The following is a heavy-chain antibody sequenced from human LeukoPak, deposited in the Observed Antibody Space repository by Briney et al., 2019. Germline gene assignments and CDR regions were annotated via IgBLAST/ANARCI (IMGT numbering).Heavy chain of an antibody. CDR1: GFTFSDYY. D-gene: IGHD3-9*01. CDR2: ISSSSSYT. CDR3: ARDRALRYFDWLSQGPSNYYYGMDV. J-gene: IGHJ6*02. V-gene: IGHV3-11*05. Sequence: KPGGSLRLSCAASGFTFSDYYMSWIRQAPGKGLEWVSSISSSSSYTNYADSVKGRFTISRDNAKNSLYLQMNSLRAEDTAVYYCARDRALRYFDWLSQGPSNYYYGMDVWGQGTTVTVSS.